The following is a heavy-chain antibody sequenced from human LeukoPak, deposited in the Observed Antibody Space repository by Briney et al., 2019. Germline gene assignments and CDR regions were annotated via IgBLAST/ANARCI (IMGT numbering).Heavy chain of an antibody. Sequence: PGGSLRLSCAASGFTFDDYTMHWVRQAPGKGLEWVSLISWDGGSTYYADSVKGRFTISRDNARNLLYLQMNSLRAEDTAVYYCVRDEGGFRAESLDYWGQGTLVTVSP. CDR3: VRDEGGFRAESLDY. CDR2: ISWDGGST. D-gene: IGHD3-10*01. CDR1: GFTFDDYT. J-gene: IGHJ4*02. V-gene: IGHV3-43*01.